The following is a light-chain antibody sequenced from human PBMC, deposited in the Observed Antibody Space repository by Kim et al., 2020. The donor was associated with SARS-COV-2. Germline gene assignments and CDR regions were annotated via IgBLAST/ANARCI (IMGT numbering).Light chain of an antibody. V-gene: IGKV3-11*01. CDR3: QQRSDWPALT. CDR2: DAS. CDR1: QTIRNF. J-gene: IGKJ4*01. Sequence: SPGERATLSGRASQTIRNFLAWYQQKPGQAPRLLIYDASTRATGIPARFSGSGPGTDFTLTISSLEPEDFAVYYCQQRSDWPALTFGAGTKVDIK.